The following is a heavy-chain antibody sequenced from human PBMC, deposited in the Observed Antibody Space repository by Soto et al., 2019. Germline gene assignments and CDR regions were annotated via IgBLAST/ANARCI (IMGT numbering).Heavy chain of an antibody. D-gene: IGHD3-10*01. CDR1: GFTFSSYD. V-gene: IGHV3-13*04. Sequence: GGSLRHTCGDSGFTFSSYDIHWIRQATGKGLEWVSSIDTAGDTYYPGSVKGRFTISRDNAKNSLYLQMNNLRAGDTAVYYCAGNSGSGSPSLYGMDVWGQGTMVTVSS. CDR2: IDTAGDT. CDR3: AGNSGSGSPSLYGMDV. J-gene: IGHJ6*02.